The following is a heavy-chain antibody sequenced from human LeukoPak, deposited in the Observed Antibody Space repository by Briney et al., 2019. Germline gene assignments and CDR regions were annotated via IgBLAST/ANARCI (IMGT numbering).Heavy chain of an antibody. CDR1: GYTFTAYW. Sequence: GESLKISCNGSGYTFTAYWIGWVRQMPGKGLEWMGIIYPGDSDTKYSPSFQGQVTISADKSISTAYLHWSSLKASDTAMYYCAREGCSGGSCYYGMDVWGQGTTVTVSS. CDR3: AREGCSGGSCYYGMDV. J-gene: IGHJ6*02. V-gene: IGHV5-51*01. D-gene: IGHD2-15*01. CDR2: IYPGDSDT.